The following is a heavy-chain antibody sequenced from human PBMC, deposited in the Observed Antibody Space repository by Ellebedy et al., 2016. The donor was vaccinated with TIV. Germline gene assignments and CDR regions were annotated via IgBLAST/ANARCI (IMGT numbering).Heavy chain of an antibody. J-gene: IGHJ4*02. V-gene: IGHV3-48*04. CDR1: GFTFSTYN. CDR3: APRDNSFTY. CDR2: ISRSGTTI. D-gene: IGHD5-18*01. Sequence: GESLKISCAASGFTFSTYNMNWVRQAPGKGLEWVSFISRSGTTIFYADSVKGRFTISRDNDKNSLFLQMSSLRVEYTAVYYCAPRDNSFTYWGQGTLVTVSS.